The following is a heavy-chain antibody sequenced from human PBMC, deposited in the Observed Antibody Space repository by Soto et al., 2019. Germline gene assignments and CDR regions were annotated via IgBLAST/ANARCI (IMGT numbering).Heavy chain of an antibody. CDR1: GGSISRSFYY. Sequence: QLQLQESGPGLVKPSETLSLTCTVSGGSISRSFYYWGWIRQPPGKGLEWIGSIYYSGGTYYNPSLKIRVTLSVDTSKNQFSRKLSSVTAADPAVYYCAKPSGSYLYYFDYWGQGTLVTVSS. D-gene: IGHD1-26*01. V-gene: IGHV4-39*01. CDR3: AKPSGSYLYYFDY. J-gene: IGHJ4*02. CDR2: IYYSGGT.